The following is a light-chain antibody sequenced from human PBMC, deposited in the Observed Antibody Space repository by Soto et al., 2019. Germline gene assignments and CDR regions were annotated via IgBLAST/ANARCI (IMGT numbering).Light chain of an antibody. CDR2: GNI. CDR3: QSYDSSLSGFYV. J-gene: IGLJ1*01. V-gene: IGLV1-40*01. Sequence: QSVLTQPPSVSGAPGQRVTISCTGSSSNVGAGYDVHWYQQLPGTAPKVLIYGNINRPPGVPDRFSGSKSGTSVSLAITWLQAEDEAHYYCQSYDSSLSGFYVFGTGTKVTVL. CDR1: SSNVGAGYD.